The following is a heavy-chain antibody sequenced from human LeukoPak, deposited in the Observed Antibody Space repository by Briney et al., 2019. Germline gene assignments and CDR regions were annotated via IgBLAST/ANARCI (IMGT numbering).Heavy chain of an antibody. Sequence: GGSLRLSCAASGFTFSSYSMNWVRQAPGKGLEWVSSISSSSSYIYYADSVKGRFTISRDNAKNSLYLQMNSLRAEDTAVYYCGRNEPLDSSGYVCPFDYWGQGTLVTVSS. CDR2: ISSSSSYI. CDR3: GRNEPLDSSGYVCPFDY. V-gene: IGHV3-21*01. D-gene: IGHD3-22*01. CDR1: GFTFSSYS. J-gene: IGHJ4*02.